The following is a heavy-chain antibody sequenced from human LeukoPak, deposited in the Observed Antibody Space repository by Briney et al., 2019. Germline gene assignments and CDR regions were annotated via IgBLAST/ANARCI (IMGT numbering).Heavy chain of an antibody. V-gene: IGHV4-4*07. Sequence: PSETLSLTCTVSGGSISSYYWSWIRQPAGKGLEWIGRINTSGSTNYKPSHNSRVNMSVDTSKNQFSLKLRSVTAADTAVYYCARDTGAGSTSFIPADYWGQGTLVTVSS. CDR1: GGSISSYY. CDR2: INTSGST. D-gene: IGHD2-2*01. J-gene: IGHJ4*02. CDR3: ARDTGAGSTSFIPADY.